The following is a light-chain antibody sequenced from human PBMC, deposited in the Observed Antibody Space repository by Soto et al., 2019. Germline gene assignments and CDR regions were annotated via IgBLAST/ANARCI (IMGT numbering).Light chain of an antibody. V-gene: IGKV1-39*01. CDR3: QQSYSTPPT. CDR2: AAS. J-gene: IGKJ1*01. CDR1: QSISSY. Sequence: DIQMTQSPSSLSASVGDRATITCRASQSISSYLNWYQQKPGKAPKLLIYAASSLQSGVPSRFSGSGSGTDFTLTISSLQPEDFATYYCQQSYSTPPTFGQGTTVDIK.